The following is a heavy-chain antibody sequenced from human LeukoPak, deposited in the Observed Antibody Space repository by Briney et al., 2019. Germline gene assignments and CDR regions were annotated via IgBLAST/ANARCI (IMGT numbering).Heavy chain of an antibody. CDR1: GFMFSDHA. J-gene: IGHJ4*02. CDR3: ARQMTSTRLFDS. D-gene: IGHD5/OR15-5a*01. CDR2: IGSDGSEK. V-gene: IGHV3-30*04. Sequence: GRSLRLSCVASGFMFSDHAFHWVRQSPDKGLEWVALIGSDGSEKYYADSVQGRFTVSRENSKNTLFLQMNTLRADDTAVYFCARQMTSTRLFDSWGQGTLVTVSS.